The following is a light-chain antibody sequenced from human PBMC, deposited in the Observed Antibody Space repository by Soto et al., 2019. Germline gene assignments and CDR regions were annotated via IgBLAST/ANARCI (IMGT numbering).Light chain of an antibody. CDR3: SSHTISSALQV. Sequence: QSALTQPPSASGSPGQSLTISCAGTGSDVGAYKYVSWYQQHPGKAPKLIIYGVSNRPSGVSNRFSGSKSGNTASLTISGLQADDEADYYCSSHTISSALQVFGTGTKVTVL. CDR2: GVS. J-gene: IGLJ1*01. CDR1: GSDVGAYKY. V-gene: IGLV2-14*01.